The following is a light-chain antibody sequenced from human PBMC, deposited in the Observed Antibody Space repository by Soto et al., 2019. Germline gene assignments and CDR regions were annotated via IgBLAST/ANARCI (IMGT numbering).Light chain of an antibody. J-gene: IGKJ4*01. CDR2: DAS. V-gene: IGKV3-11*01. CDR1: LSVSSS. CDR3: QQRSKWPLT. Sequence: EIVLTQSPATLSLSPGERATLSCRASLSVSSSLAWYQQKPGQAPRLLIYDASNRATGIPARFSGSGSGTDFTLTISSLEPEDSAAYYCQQRSKWPLTFGGGTKVEIK.